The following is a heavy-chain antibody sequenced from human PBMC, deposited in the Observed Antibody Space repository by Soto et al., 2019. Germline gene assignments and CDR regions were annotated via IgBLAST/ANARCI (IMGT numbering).Heavy chain of an antibody. CDR3: AREGESIAAPNPRGGWFDP. CDR2: IYYSGSN. Sequence: SETLSLTCTVSGGSIGSGGYYWSWIRQHPGKGLESIGYIYYSGSNYYNPSIKSHVTISVDTSKNQFSLKLSSVTAADTAVYYFAREGESIAAPNPRGGWFDPWGQGTLVTVSS. V-gene: IGHV4-31*01. CDR1: GGSIGSGGYY. J-gene: IGHJ5*02. D-gene: IGHD6-6*01.